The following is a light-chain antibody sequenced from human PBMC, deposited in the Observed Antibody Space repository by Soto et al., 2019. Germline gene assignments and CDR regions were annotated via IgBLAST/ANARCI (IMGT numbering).Light chain of an antibody. V-gene: IGLV2-23*01. CDR3: WSYAGADTWV. CDR1: SSDVGSHNL. J-gene: IGLJ3*02. Sequence: QSALTQPASVSGSPGQSITISCTGTSSDVGSHNLVSWYRQYPGKAPKLMIYDGSERPSGVSNRFSASKSGNTASLTISGLQAEDEADYYCWSYAGADTWVFGGGTELTVL. CDR2: DGS.